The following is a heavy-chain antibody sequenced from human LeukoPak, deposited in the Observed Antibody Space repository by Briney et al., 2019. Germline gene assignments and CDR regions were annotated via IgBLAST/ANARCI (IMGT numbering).Heavy chain of an antibody. CDR3: AKTKYSGSSADY. Sequence: PGGSLRLSCAASGFTFDDYGMSWVRQAPGKGLVWVSRMSTDGSISDYADSVKGRFTISRDNAKNTLYLQMNSLRVEDTAVYYCAKTKYSGSSADYWGQGILVTVSS. J-gene: IGHJ4*02. V-gene: IGHV3-74*01. CDR1: GFTFDDYG. D-gene: IGHD6-6*01. CDR2: MSTDGSIS.